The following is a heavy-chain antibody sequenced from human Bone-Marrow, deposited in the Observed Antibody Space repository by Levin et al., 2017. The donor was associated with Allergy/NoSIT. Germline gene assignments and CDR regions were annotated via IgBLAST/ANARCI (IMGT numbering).Heavy chain of an antibody. V-gene: IGHV1-69*13. CDR3: ARHGEYCSSTSCCMSYFDY. Sequence: SVKVSCKASGGTFSSYAISWVRQAPGQGLEWMAGIIPIFGIKDYARNFQGRVTITADESTSTVYMELSSLRSEDSAVYYCARHGEYCSSTSCCMSYFDYWGHGSRVTVSS. CDR1: GGTFSSYA. CDR2: IIPIFGIK. D-gene: IGHD2-2*01. J-gene: IGHJ4*01.